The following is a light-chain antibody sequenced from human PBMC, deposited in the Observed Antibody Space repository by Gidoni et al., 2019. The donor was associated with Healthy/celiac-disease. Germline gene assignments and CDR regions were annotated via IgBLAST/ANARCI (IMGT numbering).Light chain of an antibody. V-gene: IGKV1-39*01. CDR2: AAS. CDR1: QSISSY. J-gene: IGKJ1*01. CDR3: QQSYSTPRT. Sequence: DLQMTQSPSSLSASVGDRVTITCRASQSISSYLNWYQQKPGKAPKLLIYAASSLQSGVPSRFSGSGYGTDFTLTSSSLQPEDFATYYCQQSYSTPRTFGQGTKVEIK.